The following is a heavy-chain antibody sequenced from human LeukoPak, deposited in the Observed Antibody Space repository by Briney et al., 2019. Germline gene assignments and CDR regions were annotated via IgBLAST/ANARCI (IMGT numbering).Heavy chain of an antibody. J-gene: IGHJ3*02. CDR1: GGSFSGYY. CDR3: ASLYSGYDFVESEDAFDI. Sequence: SETLSLTCAVYGGSFSGYYWSWIRQPPGKGLEWIGEINHSGSTNYNPSLKSRVTISVDTSKNQFSLKLGSVTAADTAVYYCASLYSGYDFVESEDAFDIWGQGTMVTVSS. V-gene: IGHV4-34*01. CDR2: INHSGST. D-gene: IGHD5-12*01.